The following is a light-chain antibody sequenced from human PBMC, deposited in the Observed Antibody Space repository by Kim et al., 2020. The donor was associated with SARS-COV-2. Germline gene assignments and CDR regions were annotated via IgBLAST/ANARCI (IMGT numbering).Light chain of an antibody. J-gene: IGLJ3*02. V-gene: IGLV2-11*01. Sequence: GQSGTSSCTGTSSDVGGYNYVSWYQQHPGKAPKFMIYDVSKRPSGVPDRFSGSKSGNTASLTISGLQAEDEADYYCCSYAGSYTWVFGGGTQLTVL. CDR1: SSDVGGYNY. CDR2: DVS. CDR3: CSYAGSYTWV.